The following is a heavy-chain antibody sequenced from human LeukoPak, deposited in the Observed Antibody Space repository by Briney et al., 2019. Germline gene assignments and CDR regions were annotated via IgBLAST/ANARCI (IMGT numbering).Heavy chain of an antibody. D-gene: IGHD4-17*01. V-gene: IGHV4-4*09. J-gene: IGHJ6*03. CDR1: GASISTYY. Sequence: PSETLSLTCTPSGASISTYYWSWIRQPPGEGLEWIAYIAPSGSAVYNPSLNSRLTVSVDTSENQFSLKLNSVTAADTAVYYCARHLATTVTRGYSCHPMDVWGKGTTVSVSS. CDR2: IAPSGSA. CDR3: ARHLATTVTRGYSCHPMDV.